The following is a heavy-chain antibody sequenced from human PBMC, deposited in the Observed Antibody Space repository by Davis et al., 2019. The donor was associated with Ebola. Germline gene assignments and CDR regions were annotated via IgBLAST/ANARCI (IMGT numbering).Heavy chain of an antibody. CDR2: INPSGST. J-gene: IGHJ5*02. CDR3: AKAYDSSGYAWFDP. Sequence: SETLSLTCAVYGGSFSGHYWTWIRQPPGKGLEWIGEINPSGSTNYSPSLKSRVTISLDTSKNQISLKLSSVTAADTAVYYCAKAYDSSGYAWFDPWGQGTLVTVSS. CDR1: GGSFSGHY. D-gene: IGHD3-22*01. V-gene: IGHV4-34*01.